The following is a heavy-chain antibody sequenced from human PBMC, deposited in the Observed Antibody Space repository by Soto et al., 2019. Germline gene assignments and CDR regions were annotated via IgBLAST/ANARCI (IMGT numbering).Heavy chain of an antibody. CDR2: INTDGSIT. Sequence: EVQLVESGGGLVQPGGSLKLSCAVSGFTLSHFWMYWVRQIPGKGLVWVSRINTDGSITNYEDSVKGRFTISGDSATNPPYLQMSAPRPEDKSGLYRVRGPNDWFGNDYLGRGTLVTVSS. V-gene: IGHV3-74*01. D-gene: IGHD3-9*01. J-gene: IGHJ4*02. CDR3: VRGPNDWFGNDY. CDR1: GFTLSHFW.